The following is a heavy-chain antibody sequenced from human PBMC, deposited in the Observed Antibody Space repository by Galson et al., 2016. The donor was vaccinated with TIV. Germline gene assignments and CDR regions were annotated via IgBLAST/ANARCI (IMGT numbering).Heavy chain of an antibody. V-gene: IGHV3-30*01. CDR3: ARDFHAVYRSHYDLRSGNPTPFDPHGMDV. Sequence: SLRLSCAASGFTFSTYAIHWVRQAPGKGLEWVAVISHDGSNKYYADSVKGRFTISRDNYKNTLNLQMNSLRGEDTAVYYCARDFHAVYRSHYDLRSGNPTPFDPHGMDVWGQGTTVTVSS. CDR2: ISHDGSNK. CDR1: GFTFSTYA. J-gene: IGHJ6*02. D-gene: IGHD3-3*01.